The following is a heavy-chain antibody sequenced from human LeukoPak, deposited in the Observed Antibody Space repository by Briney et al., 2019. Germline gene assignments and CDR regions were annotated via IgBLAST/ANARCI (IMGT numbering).Heavy chain of an antibody. J-gene: IGHJ4*02. CDR3: ATGTYYYDSSGYYVLDY. CDR2: FDPEDGET. V-gene: IGHV1-24*01. CDR1: GYTLTELS. D-gene: IGHD3-22*01. Sequence: ASVKVSXKVSGYTLTELSMHWVRQAPGKGLEWMGGFDPEDGETIYAQKFQGRVTMTEDTSTDTAYMELSSPRSEDTAVYYCATGTYYYDSSGYYVLDYWGQGTLVTVSS.